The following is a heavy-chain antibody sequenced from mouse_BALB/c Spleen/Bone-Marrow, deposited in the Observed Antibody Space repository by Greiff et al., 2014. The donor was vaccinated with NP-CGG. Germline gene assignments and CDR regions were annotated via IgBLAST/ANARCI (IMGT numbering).Heavy chain of an antibody. D-gene: IGHD1-1*01. CDR3: AVYYYGSSSFAY. J-gene: IGHJ3*01. CDR2: IDPANGNT. CDR1: GFNIEDTY. V-gene: IGHV14-3*02. Sequence: VHVKQSGAELVKPGASVKLSCTASGFNIEDTYMHWVKQRPEQGLEWIGRIDPANGNTKYDPKFQGKATITADTSSNTAYLQLSSLTSEDTAVYYCAVYYYGSSSFAYWGQGTLVTVSA.